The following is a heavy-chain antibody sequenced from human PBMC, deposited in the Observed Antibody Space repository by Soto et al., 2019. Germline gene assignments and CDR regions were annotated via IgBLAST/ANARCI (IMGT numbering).Heavy chain of an antibody. J-gene: IGHJ4*02. Sequence: QVQLQQWGAGLLKPSETLSLTCAVSGGSFRGFYWTWIRQPPGKGLEWFGDINHVGITNYNPSLKSRVSIPVDTSKSQFSLKLSSVTAADTAVYYCARAHDFWGGRQQPIDSWGQGTLVTVSS. V-gene: IGHV4-34*01. CDR2: INHVGIT. CDR3: ARAHDFWGGRQQPIDS. CDR1: GGSFRGFY. D-gene: IGHD3-3*01.